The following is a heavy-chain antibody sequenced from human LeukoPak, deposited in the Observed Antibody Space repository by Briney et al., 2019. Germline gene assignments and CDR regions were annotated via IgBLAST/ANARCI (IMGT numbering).Heavy chain of an antibody. CDR2: ISAYNGNT. CDR3: ARSVVVAEGAYYFDY. CDR1: GYTFTSYG. V-gene: IGHV1-18*01. J-gene: IGHJ4*02. Sequence: ASVKVSCKASGYTFTSYGISWVRQAPGQGLEWMGWISAYNGNTNYAQKLQGRVTMTTDTSTSTAYMELRSLRSEDTAVYYCARSVVVAEGAYYFDYWGQGTLVTVSS. D-gene: IGHD2-15*01.